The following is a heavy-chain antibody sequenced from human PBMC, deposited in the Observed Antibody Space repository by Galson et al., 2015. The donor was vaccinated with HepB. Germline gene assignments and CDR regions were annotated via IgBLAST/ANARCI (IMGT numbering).Heavy chain of an antibody. D-gene: IGHD5-24*01. Sequence: SVKVSCKASGGTFSRYAISWVRQAPGQGLEWMGGIIPIFGTANYAQKFQGRVTITADKSTSTAYMELSSLRSEDTAVYYCARSRDGYNYYFDYWGQGTLVTVSS. J-gene: IGHJ4*02. V-gene: IGHV1-69*06. CDR3: ARSRDGYNYYFDY. CDR2: IIPIFGTA. CDR1: GGTFSRYA.